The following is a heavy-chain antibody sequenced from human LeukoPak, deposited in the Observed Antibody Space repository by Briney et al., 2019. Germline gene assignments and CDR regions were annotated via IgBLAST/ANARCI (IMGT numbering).Heavy chain of an antibody. CDR3: ARGLRGRSEPFDY. CDR2: MNPNSGNT. CDR1: GYTLTSYD. J-gene: IGHJ4*02. Sequence: ASVKVSCKASGYTLTSYDINWVRQATGQGLEWMGWMNPNSGNTGYAPKFQGRVTMTRNTSISAAYMELSSLRSDDTAVYYCARGLRGRSEPFDYWGQGTLVTVSS. V-gene: IGHV1-8*01.